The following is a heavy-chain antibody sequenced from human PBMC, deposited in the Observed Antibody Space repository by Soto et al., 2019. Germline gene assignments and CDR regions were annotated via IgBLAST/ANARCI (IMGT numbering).Heavy chain of an antibody. CDR3: ARGAAAAGTSSFPY. V-gene: IGHV1-18*01. Sequence: VQLVQSGAEVKKPGASVKVSCKASGYTFTSYGISWVRQAPGQGLEWMGWISAYNGNTNYAQKLQSRVTMTTDTSTRTAYMELRSLRSDDTAVYYRARGAAAAGTSSFPYWGQGTLVTVSS. D-gene: IGHD6-13*01. J-gene: IGHJ4*02. CDR2: ISAYNGNT. CDR1: GYTFTSYG.